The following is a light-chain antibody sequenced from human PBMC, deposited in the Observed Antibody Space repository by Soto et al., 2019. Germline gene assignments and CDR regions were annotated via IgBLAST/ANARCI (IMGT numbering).Light chain of an antibody. CDR2: KAS. CDR3: QQYNSYPRT. V-gene: IGKV1-5*03. Sequence: DIQMTQSPSTLSAFVGDRVTITCRASHSIATWLAWYQQKPGKAPKLLIYKASTLESGVPSRFSGSESGTEVTLTISSLQPDDFATYYCQQYNSYPRTFGPGTKLEIK. J-gene: IGKJ2*01. CDR1: HSIATW.